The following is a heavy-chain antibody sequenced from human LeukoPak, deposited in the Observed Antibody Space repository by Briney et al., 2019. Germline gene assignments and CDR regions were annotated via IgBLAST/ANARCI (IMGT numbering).Heavy chain of an antibody. CDR3: ARDSLDSSGWYHDAFDI. V-gene: IGHV3-48*03. CDR1: GFTFSSYE. Sequence: PGGSLRLSCAASGFTFSSYEMNWVRQAPGKGLEWVSYISISGSTIHYADSVKGRFTISRDNAKNSLYLQRNSLRAEDTAVYYCARDSLDSSGWYHDAFDIWGQGKMVTVSS. CDR2: ISISGSTI. J-gene: IGHJ3*02. D-gene: IGHD6-19*01.